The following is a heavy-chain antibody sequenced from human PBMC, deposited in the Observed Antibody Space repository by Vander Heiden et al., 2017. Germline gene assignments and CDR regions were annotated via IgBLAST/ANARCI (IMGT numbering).Heavy chain of an antibody. CDR2: ISSSASKH. D-gene: IGHD3-16*02. J-gene: IGHJ4*01. CDR1: GFNFISFG. CDR3: ASGTYLDF. V-gene: IGHV3-30*04. Sequence: QVQLVEYGGGVVQPGRSLRLSCAAFGFNFISFGFHGVRQAPGKGLDWVAHISSSASKHEYADSVKGRFTIARDNSNHMVFLQMNSLRAEYTSLDDGASGTYLDFWGHGTLVAVS.